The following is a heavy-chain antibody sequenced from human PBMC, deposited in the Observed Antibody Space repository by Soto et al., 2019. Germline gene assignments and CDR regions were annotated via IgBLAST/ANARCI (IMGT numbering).Heavy chain of an antibody. CDR2: IFYTGST. D-gene: IGHD2-21*01. J-gene: IGHJ6*02. CDR3: ARAIPGYYYGMDV. CDR1: GGSISSGGHY. Sequence: SETLSLTCTVSGGSISSGGHYWNWIRQHPGKGLEWIGYIFYTGSTNYNPPLKSRVIISVDTSKNQFSLKLTSATAADTAMYYCARAIPGYYYGMDVWGQGTTVTVSS. V-gene: IGHV4-31*03.